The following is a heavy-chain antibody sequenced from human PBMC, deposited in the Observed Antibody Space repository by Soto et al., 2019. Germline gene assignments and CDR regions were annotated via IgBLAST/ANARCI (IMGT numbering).Heavy chain of an antibody. D-gene: IGHD3-22*01. V-gene: IGHV4-30-2*06. CDR2: IYYSGST. Sequence: QLQLQESGSGLVKPSQTLSLTCAVSGGSISSGGFSWSWIRQSPGKGLELIGSIYYSGSTYYNPSIKRRLTMSSDRSKNAFSLRLSSVTAADTAVYYCARATFIRYCYYDATDYYYFDLWGQGILVTVSS. J-gene: IGHJ4*02. CDR3: ARATFIRYCYYDATDYYYFDL. CDR1: GGSISSGGFS.